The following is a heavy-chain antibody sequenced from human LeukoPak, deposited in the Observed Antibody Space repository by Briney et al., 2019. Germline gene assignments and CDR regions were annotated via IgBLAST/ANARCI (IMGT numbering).Heavy chain of an antibody. V-gene: IGHV3-7*01. Sequence: GGSLRLSCAASGFTFSNAWMSWVRQAPGKGLEWVANIKQDGSEQYYVASVKGRFTISRDNAKNSLYLQTNSLRAEDTAVYYCARDSLYGFDYWGQGTLVTVSS. D-gene: IGHD4-17*01. CDR3: ARDSLYGFDY. CDR1: GFTFSNAW. CDR2: IKQDGSEQ. J-gene: IGHJ4*02.